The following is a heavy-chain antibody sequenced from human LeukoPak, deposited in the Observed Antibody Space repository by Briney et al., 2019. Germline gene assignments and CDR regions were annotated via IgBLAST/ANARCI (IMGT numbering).Heavy chain of an antibody. CDR2: INQDGSQK. Sequence: GGSLRLSCAASGFTFGSCWMNWVRQTPGKGLEWVANINQDGSQKFYVDSVKGRFTISRDNANNSLYLQMNSLRSEDTAVYYCARARCHPCEEPHLNWFDPWGQGTLVTVSS. D-gene: IGHD1-14*01. CDR1: GFTFGSCW. J-gene: IGHJ5*02. CDR3: ARARCHPCEEPHLNWFDP. V-gene: IGHV3-7*03.